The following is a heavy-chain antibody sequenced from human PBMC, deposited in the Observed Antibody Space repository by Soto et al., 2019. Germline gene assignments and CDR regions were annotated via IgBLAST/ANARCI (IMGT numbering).Heavy chain of an antibody. CDR1: GVSISSGSYY. J-gene: IGHJ4*02. Sequence: SETLSLTCTVSGVSISSGSYYWSWIRQPPGKGLEWIGFMSYSGITSYNASLKSRVTMSVDTSKGQFSLSLSFVTAADTAVYYCATMGTPATGLYYFDNWGQGTLVTVSS. V-gene: IGHV4-30-4*01. CDR2: MSYSGIT. D-gene: IGHD1-7*01. CDR3: ATMGTPATGLYYFDN.